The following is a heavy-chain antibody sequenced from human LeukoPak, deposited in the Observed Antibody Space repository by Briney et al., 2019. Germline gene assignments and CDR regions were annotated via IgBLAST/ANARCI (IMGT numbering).Heavy chain of an antibody. CDR2: IYYSGST. V-gene: IGHV4-59*11. CDR1: GGSISSHY. J-gene: IGHJ6*03. CDR3: AREGYYYYYMDV. Sequence: PSETLSLTCTVSGGSISSHYWSWIRQPPGKGLEWIGYIYYSGSTNYNPSLKSRVTISVDTSKNQFSLKLSSVTAADTAVYYCAREGYYYYYMDVWRKGTTVTVSS.